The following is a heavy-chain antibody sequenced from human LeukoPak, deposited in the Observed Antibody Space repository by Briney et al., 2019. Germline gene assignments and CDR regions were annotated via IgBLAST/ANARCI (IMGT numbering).Heavy chain of an antibody. CDR2: ISSSSSYI. CDR1: GFTFSSYS. CDR3: ARVETTVYWFDH. V-gene: IGHV3-21*01. Sequence: GGSLRLSCAASGFTFSSYSMNWVRQAPGKGLEWVSSISSSSSYIYYADSVKGRFTISRDNAKNSLYLQMNSLRAEDTAVYYCARVETTVYWFDHWGQGTLVTVSS. D-gene: IGHD1-1*01. J-gene: IGHJ5*02.